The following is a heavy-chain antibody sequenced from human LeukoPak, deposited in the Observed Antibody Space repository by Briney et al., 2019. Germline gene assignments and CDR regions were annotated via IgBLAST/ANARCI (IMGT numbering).Heavy chain of an antibody. CDR3: ARQGYANNLGGYFGDKDDCFDL. Sequence: SVKVSCRASGGTFSSYIITWVRQAPGQGLEWMGRIIPMFGTPNYAQKFQDRVTITADESARTAYMELSSLSFEDTAVYYCARQGYANNLGGYFGDKDDCFDLWGQGTMVTVSS. CDR2: IIPMFGTP. D-gene: IGHD3-9*01. V-gene: IGHV1-69*13. J-gene: IGHJ3*01. CDR1: GGTFSSYI.